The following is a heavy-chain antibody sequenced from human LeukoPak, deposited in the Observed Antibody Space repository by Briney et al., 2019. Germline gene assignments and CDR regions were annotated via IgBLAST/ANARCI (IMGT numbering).Heavy chain of an antibody. D-gene: IGHD5-18*01. V-gene: IGHV4-4*07. CDR2: IHYGGTT. Sequence: SETLSLTCTVSGGSISPYYWTWIRRSAGKGLEFIGRIHYGGTTNYSPSLASRLRLSVDTSNNQVSLRLSSVTAADTALYYCARDSTHGYPLGHRYYFRDVWGKGAAVTVS. CDR3: ARDSTHGYPLGHRYYFRDV. CDR1: GGSISPYY. J-gene: IGHJ6*03.